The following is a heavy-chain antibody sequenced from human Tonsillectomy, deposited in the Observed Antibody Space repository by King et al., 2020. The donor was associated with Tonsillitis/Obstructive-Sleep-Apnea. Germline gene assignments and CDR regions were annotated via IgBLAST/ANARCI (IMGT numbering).Heavy chain of an antibody. J-gene: IGHJ4*02. CDR3: ARDGGYSSSWYEVY. CDR1: GYTFISYG. D-gene: IGHD6-13*01. Sequence: QLVQSGAEVKKPGASVKVSCKASGYTFISYGISWVRQAPGQGLEGMGWISAYSGNTNYAQKHQGRVTMTTDTSTSTAYMELRSLRSDDTAVYYCARDGGYSSSWYEVYWGQGTLVTVSS. CDR2: ISAYSGNT. V-gene: IGHV1-18*01.